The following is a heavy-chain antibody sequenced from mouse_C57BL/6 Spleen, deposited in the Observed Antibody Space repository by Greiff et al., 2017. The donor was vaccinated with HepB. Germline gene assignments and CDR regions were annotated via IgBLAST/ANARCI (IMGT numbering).Heavy chain of an antibody. CDR2: INPGSGGT. CDR3: ARGDYYGSSSFAY. J-gene: IGHJ3*01. V-gene: IGHV1-54*01. CDR1: GYAFTNYL. Sequence: QVHVKQSGAELVRPGTSVKVSCKASGYAFTNYLIEWVKQRPGQGLEWIGVINPGSGGTNYNEKFKGKATLTADKSSSTAYMQLSSLTSEDSAVYFCARGDYYGSSSFAYWGQGTLVTVSA. D-gene: IGHD1-1*01.